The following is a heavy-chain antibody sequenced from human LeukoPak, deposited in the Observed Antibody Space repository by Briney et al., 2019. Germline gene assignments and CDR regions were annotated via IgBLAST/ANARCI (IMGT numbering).Heavy chain of an antibody. V-gene: IGHV4-39*01. CDR2: IYYSGST. CDR3: ARQGHDYVWGQ. CDR1: GGSISSSSYY. D-gene: IGHD3-16*01. J-gene: IGHJ4*02. Sequence: SETLSLTCTVSGGSISSSSYYWGWIRQPPGKGLEWIGSIYYSGSTYYNPSLKSRVTISVDTSKNQFSLKLSSVTAADTAVYYCARQGHDYVWGQWGQGTLVTVSS.